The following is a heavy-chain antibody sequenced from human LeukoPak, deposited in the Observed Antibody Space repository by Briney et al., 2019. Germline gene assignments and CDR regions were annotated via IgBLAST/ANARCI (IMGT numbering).Heavy chain of an antibody. J-gene: IGHJ3*01. CDR1: GFTVSNNY. CDR2: IYSGGST. V-gene: IGHV3-66*02. CDR3: ARDAGYYDSSAYSGAFDV. D-gene: IGHD3-22*01. Sequence: PGGSLRLSCAASGFTVSNNYMTWVRQAPGRGLEWVSVIYSGGSTYYADSVKGRFTISRDNSKNTLYLKMNSLRAEDTAVYYCARDAGYYDSSAYSGAFDVWGQGTMVTVSS.